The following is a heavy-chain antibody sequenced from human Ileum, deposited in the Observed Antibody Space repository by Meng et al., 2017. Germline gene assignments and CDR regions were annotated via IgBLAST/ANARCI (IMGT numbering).Heavy chain of an antibody. CDR3: ARDFERDGHYIIDY. CDR1: GYAFPRYD. V-gene: IGHV7-4-1*02. CDR2: INADSGKP. D-gene: IGHD5-24*01. Sequence: QLVQSGSELKKPGASVKISCKTSGYAFPRYDLNWVRQAPGQGLEWMGRINADSGKPTYAQGFTGRFVFSLDPSASTAFLQINRLKAEDTALYYCARDFERDGHYIIDYWGQGTLVTVSS. J-gene: IGHJ4*02.